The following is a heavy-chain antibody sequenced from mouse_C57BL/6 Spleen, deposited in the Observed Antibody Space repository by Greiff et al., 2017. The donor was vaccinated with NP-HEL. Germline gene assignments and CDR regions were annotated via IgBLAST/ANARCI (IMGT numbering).Heavy chain of an antibody. V-gene: IGHV5-17*01. CDR2: ISSGSSTI. Sequence: EVQGVESGGGLVKPGGSLKLSCAASGFTFSDYGMHWVRQAPEKGLEWVAYISSGSSTIYYADTVKGRVTISRDNAKNTLFLQMTSLRSEDTAMYYCAKGYGYYYAMDYWGQGTSVTVSS. J-gene: IGHJ4*01. D-gene: IGHD2-2*01. CDR3: AKGYGYYYAMDY. CDR1: GFTFSDYG.